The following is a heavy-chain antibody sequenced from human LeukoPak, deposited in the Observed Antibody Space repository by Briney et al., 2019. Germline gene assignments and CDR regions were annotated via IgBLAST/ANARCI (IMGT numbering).Heavy chain of an antibody. CDR1: GGSISSSSYY. J-gene: IGHJ4*02. D-gene: IGHD3-3*01. CDR3: ERQEWLIDY. CDR2: IYYSGST. V-gene: IGHV4-39*01. Sequence: SETLSLTCTVSGGSISSSSYYWGWIRQPPGKGLEWIGSIYYSGSTYYNPSLKSRVTISVDTSKNQFSLKLSSVTAADTAVYYCERQEWLIDYWGQGTLVTVSS.